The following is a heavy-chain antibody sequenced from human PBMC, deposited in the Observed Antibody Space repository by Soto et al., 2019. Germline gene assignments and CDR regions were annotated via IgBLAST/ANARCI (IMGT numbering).Heavy chain of an antibody. Sequence: QVQLVESGGGLVKPGGCLRLSCVASGLTFRNYFMNWIRQAPGKGPEWLAYISSDERTVFYADSVKGRCTTSRDNAQNSVYLQMNSLIAQDAAVYYWAALTGHSDYWGQGSLVPVSS. CDR2: ISSDERTV. CDR1: GLTFRNYF. D-gene: IGHD3-9*01. CDR3: AALTGHSDY. V-gene: IGHV3-11*01. J-gene: IGHJ4*02.